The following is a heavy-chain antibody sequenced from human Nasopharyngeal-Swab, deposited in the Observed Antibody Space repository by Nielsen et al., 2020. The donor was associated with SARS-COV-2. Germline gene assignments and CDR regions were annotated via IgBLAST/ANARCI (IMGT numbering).Heavy chain of an antibody. CDR1: GGSISSGGYY. V-gene: IGHV4-31*03. D-gene: IGHD5-18*01. Sequence: SETLSLTCTVSGGSISSGGYYWSWIRQHPGEGLEWIGYIYYSGSTYYNPSLKSRVTISVDTSKNQFSLKLSSVTAADTAVYYCARSETAMGGAFDIWGQGTMVTVSS. J-gene: IGHJ3*02. CDR3: ARSETAMGGAFDI. CDR2: IYYSGST.